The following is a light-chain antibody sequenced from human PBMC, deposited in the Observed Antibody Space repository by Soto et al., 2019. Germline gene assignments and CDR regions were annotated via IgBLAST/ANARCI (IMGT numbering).Light chain of an antibody. J-gene: IGLJ3*02. Sequence: QAVVTQEPSLTVSPGETLTLTCASNTGPVTSDHFPSWFQQKPGQAPRALIFDTTNKHSWTPSRFSGSPLGGEAALTLSGAQPEDEAEYFCLLSYDGTQVFGGGTKVTVL. V-gene: IGLV7-46*01. CDR3: LLSYDGTQV. CDR1: TGPVTSDHF. CDR2: DTT.